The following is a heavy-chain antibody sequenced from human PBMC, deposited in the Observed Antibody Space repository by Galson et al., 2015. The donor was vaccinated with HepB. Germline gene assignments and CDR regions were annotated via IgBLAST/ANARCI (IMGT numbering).Heavy chain of an antibody. J-gene: IGHJ4*02. D-gene: IGHD3-10*01. CDR3: ARLALWFGEIY. V-gene: IGHV3-74*01. CDR1: GFTFSSYW. Sequence: SLRLSCAASGFTFSSYWMHWVRQAPGKGLVWVSHINSDGSSTSYADSVKGRFTISRDNAKNTLYLQMNSLRAEDTAVYYCARLALWFGEIYWGQGTLVTASS. CDR2: INSDGSST.